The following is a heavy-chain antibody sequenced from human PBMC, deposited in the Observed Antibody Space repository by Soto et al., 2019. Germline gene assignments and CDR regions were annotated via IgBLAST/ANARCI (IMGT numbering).Heavy chain of an antibody. CDR3: ARSRGGYFDY. J-gene: IGHJ4*02. D-gene: IGHD3-22*01. CDR2: IYYSGST. Sequence: SETLSLTCTVSGVSISSYYWSWIRQPPGKGLEWIGYIYYSGSTNYNPSLKSRVTISGDTSKNQFSLKLSSVTAADTAVYYCARSRGGYFDYWGQGNLVTVSS. V-gene: IGHV4-59*01. CDR1: GVSISSYY.